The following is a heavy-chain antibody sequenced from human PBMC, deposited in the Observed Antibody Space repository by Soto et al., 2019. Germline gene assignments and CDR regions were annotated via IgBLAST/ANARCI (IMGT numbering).Heavy chain of an antibody. V-gene: IGHV1-3*01. CDR1: GYTFTSYA. J-gene: IGHJ4*02. CDR3: ARGLNAYYSDY. Sequence: QVQLVQSGAEVKKPGASVKVSCKASGYTFTSYAMHWVRQAPGQRLRWMGWIKAGNGNTKYSQKFRVRVTITRDTSASTAYMGLTSLRSENTAVDYCARGLNAYYSDYWGQGTLVTVSS. CDR2: IKAGNGNT.